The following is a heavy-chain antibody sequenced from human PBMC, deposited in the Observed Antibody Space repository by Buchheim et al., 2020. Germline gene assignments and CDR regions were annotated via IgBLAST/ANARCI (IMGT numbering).Heavy chain of an antibody. V-gene: IGHV4-34*01. CDR1: GGSFSGYY. J-gene: IGHJ6*02. Sequence: QVQLQQWGAGLLKPSETLSLTCAVYGGSFSGYYWSWIRQPPGKGLEWIGEINHSGSTNYNPSLKSRVTISVDTSKNQFSLKLSSVTAADTAVYYCARGEYSGYEGYGMDVWGQGTT. CDR2: INHSGST. CDR3: ARGEYSGYEGYGMDV. D-gene: IGHD5-12*01.